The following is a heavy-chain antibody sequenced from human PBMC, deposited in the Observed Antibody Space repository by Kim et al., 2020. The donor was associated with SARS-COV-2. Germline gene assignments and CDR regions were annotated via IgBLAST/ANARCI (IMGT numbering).Heavy chain of an antibody. CDR3: ARSISGSDSWISYYYYALDV. CDR1: GFTFSTYS. J-gene: IGHJ6*02. V-gene: IGHV3-30-3*01. Sequence: GGSLRLSCAASGFTFSTYSMHWVRQAPGKGLEWVALISSEGSNKYYADSVKGRFTISRDNSKNTLYLQMNSLRAEDTAVYYCARSISGSDSWISYYYYALDVWGQGTTVTVSS. D-gene: IGHD6-13*01. CDR2: ISSEGSNK.